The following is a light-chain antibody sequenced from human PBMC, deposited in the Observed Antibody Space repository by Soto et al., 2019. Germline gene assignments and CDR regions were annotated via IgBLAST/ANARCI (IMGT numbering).Light chain of an antibody. V-gene: IGLV2-14*01. CDR1: GSDIAGYNY. J-gene: IGLJ1*01. CDR2: EVT. Sequence: QSVLTQPASVSGSLGQSITISCTGTGSDIAGYNYISWYQQLPGKAPKLIIYEVTIRPSGISNRFSGSKSGNTASLTISGLQAEDEADYSCTSFSNTKSLYVFGTGTKVTVL. CDR3: TSFSNTKSLYV.